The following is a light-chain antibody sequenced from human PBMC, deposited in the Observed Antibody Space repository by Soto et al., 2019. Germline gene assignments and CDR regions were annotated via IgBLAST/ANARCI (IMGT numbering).Light chain of an antibody. CDR3: QQYGSSPS. J-gene: IGKJ4*01. CDR1: QSVSSSS. Sequence: EIVLTQSPGTLSLSPGERATLSCRASQSVSSSSLAWYQQKPGQAPRLLIYGASTRATGIPDRFSGSESGTYFTLIISRLEPEYFAVYYCQQYGSSPSFGGGTKVEIK. V-gene: IGKV3-20*01. CDR2: GAS.